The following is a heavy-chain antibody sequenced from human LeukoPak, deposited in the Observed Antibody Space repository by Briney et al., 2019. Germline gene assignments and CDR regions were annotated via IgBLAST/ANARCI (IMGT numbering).Heavy chain of an antibody. CDR3: ARHRRDRLGWPGGRSNWFGP. V-gene: IGHV4-34*01. Sequence: SETLSLTCSVYGGSFSCYYWSWIRQPPGKGLEWIGEINHSGSTNYNPSLKSRVTISEVTSKNQFSLKLSSVTAADTALYYWARHRRDRLGWPGGRSNWFGPWGQGTLGTVSS. D-gene: IGHD4-23*01. J-gene: IGHJ5*02. CDR1: GGSFSCYY. CDR2: INHSGST.